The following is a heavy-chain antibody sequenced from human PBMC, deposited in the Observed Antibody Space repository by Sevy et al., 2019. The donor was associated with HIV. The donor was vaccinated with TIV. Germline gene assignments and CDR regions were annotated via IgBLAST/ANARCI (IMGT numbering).Heavy chain of an antibody. J-gene: IGHJ4*02. CDR3: ARYRVAGNFDY. V-gene: IGHV4-34*01. Sequence: SETLSLTCAVYGGSLSGYYWNCIRQPPGKGLEWIGEINHSGSTNYNPSLKSRVTISVDTSKNQFSLKLRSVTAADTAVYYCARYRVAGNFDYWGQGALVTVSS. CDR2: INHSGST. CDR1: GGSLSGYY. D-gene: IGHD6-19*01.